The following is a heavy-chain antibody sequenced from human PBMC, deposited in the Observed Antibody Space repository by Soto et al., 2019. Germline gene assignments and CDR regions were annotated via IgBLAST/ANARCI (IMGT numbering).Heavy chain of an antibody. D-gene: IGHD2-21*02. Sequence: QVQLVQSGAEEKKPGASVKVSCKASGYTFTSYAMHWVRQAPGQRLEWMGWINAGNGNTKYSQKFQGRVTITRDTSASTAFMERSSLRSEDTAVYYCERSIVVVTALDYWGQGTLVTVSS. CDR2: INAGNGNT. CDR1: GYTFTSYA. V-gene: IGHV1-3*05. J-gene: IGHJ4*02. CDR3: ERSIVVVTALDY.